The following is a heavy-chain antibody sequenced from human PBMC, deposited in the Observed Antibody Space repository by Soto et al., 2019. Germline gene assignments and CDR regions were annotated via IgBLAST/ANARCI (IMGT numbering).Heavy chain of an antibody. D-gene: IGHD6-13*01. CDR1: GFSLSNSGVG. CDR3: AQRSLAAACFDS. CDR2: IYWVDDK. J-gene: IGHJ4*02. V-gene: IGHV2-5*02. Sequence: QITLKESGPTLVKPTQTLTLTCTFSGFSLSNSGVGVGWIRQPPGKALEWLALIYWVDDKRYSPSLESRLTITKDTSKNPVGLTMTNLDPVETGTYYCAQRSLAAACFDSWGLGTLVTVSS.